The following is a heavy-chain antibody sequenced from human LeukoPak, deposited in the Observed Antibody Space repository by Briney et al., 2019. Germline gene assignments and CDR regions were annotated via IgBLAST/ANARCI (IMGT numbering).Heavy chain of an antibody. CDR2: INQDASDK. D-gene: IGHD2-2*01. J-gene: IGHJ4*02. CDR3: ARLSCSSTNCYTFLNY. CDR1: GFPYRSHW. V-gene: IGHV3-7*03. Sequence: PGGSLRLSCGASGFPYRSHWMSWVRQAPGEGLVWVACINQDASDKRYVDCVKGRFTISRDNTKTSLYLQMDSLRTEDTAIYYCARLSCSSTNCYTFLNYWGQGTLVTVSS.